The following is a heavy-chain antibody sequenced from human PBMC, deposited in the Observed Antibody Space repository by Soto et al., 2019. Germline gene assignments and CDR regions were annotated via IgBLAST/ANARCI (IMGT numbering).Heavy chain of an antibody. CDR1: GFSFVNYA. J-gene: IGHJ4*02. CDR3: AKATTNGGWFNPFDS. CDR2: LSGSGTST. Sequence: AVGSLRLSCAASGFSFVNYAMNWVRQAPGKGLEWVSGLSGSGTSTYYADSVKGRFTISRDNSRDTLFLQMNSLTADDTAVYYCAKATTNGGWFNPFDSWGQGALVTVPQ. V-gene: IGHV3-23*01. D-gene: IGHD6-19*01.